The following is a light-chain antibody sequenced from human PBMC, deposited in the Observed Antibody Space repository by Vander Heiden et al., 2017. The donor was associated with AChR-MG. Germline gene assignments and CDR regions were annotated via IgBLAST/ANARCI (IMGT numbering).Light chain of an antibody. J-gene: IGLJ3*02. CDR3: QTWGTGIPV. CDR1: SGHSSYA. Sequence: QLVLTQSPSASASLGPSVKLTCTLSSGHSSYAIAWHQQQPEKGPRYLMKLNSDGSHSKGDGIPDRFSGSSSGAERYLTISSLQSEDEADYYCQTWGTGIPVFGGGTKLTVL. CDR2: LNSDGSH. V-gene: IGLV4-69*01.